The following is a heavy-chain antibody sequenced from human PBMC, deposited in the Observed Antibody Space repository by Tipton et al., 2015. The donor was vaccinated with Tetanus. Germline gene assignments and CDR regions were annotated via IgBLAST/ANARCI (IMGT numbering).Heavy chain of an antibody. Sequence: SLRLSCATSGFTFSSFGMSWVRQLPGKGLEWVSSISRSGDYKYYADSVRGRFTVSRDNAKNSLYLQMDSLRVEDTALYYCARPSRSTTYGEDYWGQGTLVTASS. CDR1: GFTFSSFG. CDR3: ARPSRSTTYGEDY. V-gene: IGHV3-21*01. D-gene: IGHD1-14*01. J-gene: IGHJ4*02. CDR2: ISRSGDYK.